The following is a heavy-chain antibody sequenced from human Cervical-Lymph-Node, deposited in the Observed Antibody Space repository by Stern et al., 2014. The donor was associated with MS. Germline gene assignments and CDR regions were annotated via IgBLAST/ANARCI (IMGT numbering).Heavy chain of an antibody. V-gene: IGHV1-69*09. D-gene: IGHD3-10*01. CDR1: GGTFSSYT. Sequence: VQLEESGAEVKKPGSSVKVSCKASGGTFSSYTISWVRQAPGQGLEWMGRILPILGIENDAQKFQGRVTITADKSTSTAYMELSSLRSEDTAVYYCASIHMVRGVIYYYYGMDVWGQGTTVTVSS. J-gene: IGHJ6*02. CDR3: ASIHMVRGVIYYYYGMDV. CDR2: ILPILGIE.